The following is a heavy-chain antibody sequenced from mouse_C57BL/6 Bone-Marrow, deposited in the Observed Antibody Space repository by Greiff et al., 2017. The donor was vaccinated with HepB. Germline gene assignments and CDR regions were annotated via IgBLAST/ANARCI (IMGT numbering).Heavy chain of an antibody. Sequence: QLQQSVAELVRPGASVKLSCTASGFNIKNTYMHWVKQRPEQGLEWIGRIDPANGNTKYAPKFQGKATITADTSSNTAYLQISSLTSEDTAIYYRSRTVYDYENWYFDGCVTGTTVTVVS. J-gene: IGHJ1*03. D-gene: IGHD2-4*01. CDR2: IDPANGNT. CDR3: SRTVYDYENWYFDG. CDR1: GFNIKNTY. V-gene: IGHV14-3*01.